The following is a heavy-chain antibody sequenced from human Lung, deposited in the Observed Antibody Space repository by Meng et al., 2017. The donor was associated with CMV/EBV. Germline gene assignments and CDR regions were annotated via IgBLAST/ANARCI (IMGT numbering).Heavy chain of an antibody. Sequence: YGGSLTNYYWTWIRQPPGKGLEWIGDISRSGSTNYNPSLDSRVTISVDSSRNQVSLKVNSVTAADAAVYYCARALYCSLGPCYSRVHWGQGTLVTVSS. CDR1: GGSLTNYY. J-gene: IGHJ4*02. D-gene: IGHD2-15*01. CDR3: ARALYCSLGPCYSRVH. CDR2: ISRSGST. V-gene: IGHV4-34*01.